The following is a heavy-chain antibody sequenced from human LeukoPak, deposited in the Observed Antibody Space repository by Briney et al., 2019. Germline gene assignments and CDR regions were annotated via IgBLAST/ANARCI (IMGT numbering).Heavy chain of an antibody. CDR2: IYHSGST. V-gene: IGHV4-30-2*01. CDR1: GGSISSGGYY. CDR3: ARDREAYFDY. Sequence: SETLSLTCTVSGGSISSGGYYWSWIRQPPGKGLEWIGYIYHSGSTYYNPSLKSRVTISVDRSKNQFSLKLSSVTAADTAVYYCARDREAYFDYWGQGTLVTVSS. D-gene: IGHD1-26*01. J-gene: IGHJ4*02.